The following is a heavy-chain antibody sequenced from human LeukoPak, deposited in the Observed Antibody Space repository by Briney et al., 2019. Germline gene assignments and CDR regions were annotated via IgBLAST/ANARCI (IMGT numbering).Heavy chain of an antibody. CDR2: ISYDGSNK. CDR3: ARDGYCSSTSCGGVYYYYGMDV. Sequence: PGGSLRLSCAASGFTFSSYAMHWVRQAPGKGLEWVAVISYDGSNKYYADSVKGRFTISRDNSKNTLYLQMNSLRAEDTAVYYCARDGYCSSTSCGGVYYYYGMDVRGKGTTVTVSS. D-gene: IGHD2-2*01. J-gene: IGHJ6*04. V-gene: IGHV3-30*04. CDR1: GFTFSSYA.